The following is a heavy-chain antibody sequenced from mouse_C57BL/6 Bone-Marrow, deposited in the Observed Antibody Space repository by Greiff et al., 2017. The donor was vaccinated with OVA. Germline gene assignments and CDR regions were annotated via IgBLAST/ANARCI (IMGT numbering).Heavy chain of an antibody. V-gene: IGHV1-26*01. CDR2: INPNNGGT. J-gene: IGHJ2*01. Sequence: EVQLQQSGPELVKPGASVKISCKASGYKFTDYYMNWVKQSHGKSLEWIGDINPNNGGTSYNQKFKGKATLTVDKSSSTAYMELRSLTSEDSAGDYCASLGRGDYWGQGTTLTVSS. CDR1: GYKFTDYY. D-gene: IGHD4-1*01. CDR3: ASLGRGDY.